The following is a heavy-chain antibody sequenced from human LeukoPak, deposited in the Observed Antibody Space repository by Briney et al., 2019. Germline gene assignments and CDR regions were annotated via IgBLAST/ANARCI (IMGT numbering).Heavy chain of an antibody. CDR1: GFTFSSYA. D-gene: IGHD6-19*01. CDR2: ISASDDST. Sequence: GGSLRLSCAASGFTFSSYAMSWVRQAPGKGLEWVSAISASDDSTYYADSVKGRFTLSRDNSKNTLYLQMSSLRAEDTAVYYCAKGPYSSGWSYFDYWGQGTLVTVSS. CDR3: AKGPYSSGWSYFDY. J-gene: IGHJ4*02. V-gene: IGHV3-23*01.